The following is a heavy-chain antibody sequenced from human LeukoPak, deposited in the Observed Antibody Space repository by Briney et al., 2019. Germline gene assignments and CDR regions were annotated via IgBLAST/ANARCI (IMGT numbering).Heavy chain of an antibody. J-gene: IGHJ4*02. CDR1: GFTFSSYG. CDR3: ARDARDYGDYVVAFDY. Sequence: GGSLRLSCAASGFTFSSYGMHWVRQAPGKGLEWVAFIRYDGSNKYYADSVKGRFTISRDNSKNTLYLQMNSLRAEDTAVYYCARDARDYGDYVVAFDYWGQGTLVTVSS. D-gene: IGHD4-17*01. V-gene: IGHV3-30*02. CDR2: IRYDGSNK.